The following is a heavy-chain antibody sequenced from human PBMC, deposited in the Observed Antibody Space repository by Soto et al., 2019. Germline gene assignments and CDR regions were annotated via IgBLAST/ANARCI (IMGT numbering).Heavy chain of an antibody. V-gene: IGHV4-4*07. J-gene: IGHJ5*02. CDR3: ARGQRFSDSFDP. D-gene: IGHD3-3*01. Sequence: WTWIRQSAGKGLEWIGRIYSSGGTKYNPSLQSRVTMSLDTSKNQFSLRLTSVTAADTAVYYCARGQRFSDSFDPWGQGTLVTASS. CDR2: IYSSGGT.